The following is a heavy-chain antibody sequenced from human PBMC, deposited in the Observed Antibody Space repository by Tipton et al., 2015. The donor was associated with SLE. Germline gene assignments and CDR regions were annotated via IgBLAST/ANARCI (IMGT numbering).Heavy chain of an antibody. CDR3: ARDRYDSSGYYFDY. CDR1: GGSISSSS. D-gene: IGHD3-22*01. J-gene: IGHJ4*02. CDR2: ISSSSSTI. Sequence: LSLTCTVSGGSISSSSYYWGWIRQPPGKGLEWVSYISSSSSTIYYADSVKGRFTISRDNAKNSLYLQMNSLRAEDTAVYYCARDRYDSSGYYFDYWGQGTLVTVSS. V-gene: IGHV3-11*04.